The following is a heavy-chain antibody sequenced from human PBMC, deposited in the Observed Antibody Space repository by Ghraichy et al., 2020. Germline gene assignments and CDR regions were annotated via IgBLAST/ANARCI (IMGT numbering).Heavy chain of an antibody. J-gene: IGHJ6*02. V-gene: IGHV4-34*01. CDR2: INHSGST. CDR1: GGSFSGYY. D-gene: IGHD1-7*01. CDR3: ARERRELYYYYYYGMDV. Sequence: SETLSLTCAVYGGSFSGYYWSWIRHPPGKGLEWIGEINHSGSTNYNPSLKSRVTISVDTSKNQFSLKLSSVTAADTAVYYCARERRELYYYYYYGMDVWGQGTTVTVSS.